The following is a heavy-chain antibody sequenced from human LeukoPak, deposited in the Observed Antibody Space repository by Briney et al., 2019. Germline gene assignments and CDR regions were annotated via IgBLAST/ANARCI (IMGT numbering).Heavy chain of an antibody. Sequence: SETLSPTCTVSGGSISSSSYYWGWIRQTPGKGLEWIGSIYYSGSTYYNPSLKSRVTISVDTSKNQFSLKLSSVTAADTAVYYCARTTEDCNSASCYQYCFDPWGQGTLVTVSS. D-gene: IGHD2-2*01. CDR1: GGSISSSSYY. CDR2: IYYSGST. J-gene: IGHJ5*02. CDR3: ARTTEDCNSASCYQYCFDP. V-gene: IGHV4-39*07.